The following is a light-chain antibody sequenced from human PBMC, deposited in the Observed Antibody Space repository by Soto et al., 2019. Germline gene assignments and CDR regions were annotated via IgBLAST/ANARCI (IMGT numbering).Light chain of an antibody. V-gene: IGKV1-5*03. J-gene: IGKJ4*01. Sequence: DIQMPQSPSTLFASVGDRIIITCRASESISSWLAWYQQKPGKAPKLLIYKASTLESGVPSRFSASGSGTEFTLTISSLQPDDSATYFCHQYSASHTFGGGTKVDIK. CDR3: HQYSASHT. CDR2: KAS. CDR1: ESISSW.